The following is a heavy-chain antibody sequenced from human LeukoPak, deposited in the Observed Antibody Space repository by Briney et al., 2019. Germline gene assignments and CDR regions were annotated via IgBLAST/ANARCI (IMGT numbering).Heavy chain of an antibody. Sequence: SVKVSCKASGGTFSSYAISWVRQAPGQGLEWMGGIVPIFGTANYAQKFQGRVTITADESTSTAYMELSSLRSEDTAVYYCARVGLLWFGELFRYNWFDPWGQGTLVTVSS. CDR1: GGTFSSYA. D-gene: IGHD3-10*01. CDR2: IVPIFGTA. CDR3: ARVGLLWFGELFRYNWFDP. V-gene: IGHV1-69*13. J-gene: IGHJ5*02.